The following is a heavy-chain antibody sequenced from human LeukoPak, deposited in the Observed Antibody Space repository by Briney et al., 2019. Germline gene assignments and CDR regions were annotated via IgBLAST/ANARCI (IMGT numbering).Heavy chain of an antibody. CDR1: GGSISSSSYY. D-gene: IGHD6-13*01. J-gene: IGHJ6*02. CDR2: IYYSGST. CDR3: ARDRAAAGGMDV. V-gene: IGHV4-39*07. Sequence: PSETLSLTCTVSGGSISSSSYYWGWIRQPPGKGLEWIGSIYYSGSTYYNPSLKSRVTISVDTSKNQFSLKLSSVTAADTAVYYCARDRAAAGGMDVWGQGTTVTVSS.